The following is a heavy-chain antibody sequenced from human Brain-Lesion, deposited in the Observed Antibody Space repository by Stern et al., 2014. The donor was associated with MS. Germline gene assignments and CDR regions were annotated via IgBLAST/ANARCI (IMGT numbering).Heavy chain of an antibody. J-gene: IGHJ4*02. V-gene: IGHV4-4*02. CDR3: ARFPASRPHVFDS. CDR1: GGSISSSNW. Sequence: VQLVESGPGLVKPSGTLSLTCAVSGGSISSSNWWSWVRQSPGKGLEWIGESDHSGSTIYNPSLKSRVTVSVDKSKTGFPLTLSSVTAADTAVYFCARFPASRPHVFDSWGQGTLVTVSS. D-gene: IGHD6-13*01. CDR2: SDHSGST.